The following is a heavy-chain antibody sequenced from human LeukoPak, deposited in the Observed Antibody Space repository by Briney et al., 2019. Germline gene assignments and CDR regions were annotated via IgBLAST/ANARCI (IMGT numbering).Heavy chain of an antibody. CDR3: AKAYDSSPAEY. CDR1: VFTFSSSA. J-gene: IGHJ4*01. CDR2: ITSGGNT. D-gene: IGHD3-22*01. Sequence: GGALRLSCAASVFTFSSSAMSWVRQAPGQGLEWVSGITSGGNTYYADSVKGRFTVSRDNSKNTLFLQMNSLRAEDTALYYCAKAYDSSPAEYWGQGTLVTVSS. V-gene: IGHV3-23*01.